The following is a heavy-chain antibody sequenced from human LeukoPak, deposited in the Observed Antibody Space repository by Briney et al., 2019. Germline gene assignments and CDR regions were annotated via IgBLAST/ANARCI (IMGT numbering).Heavy chain of an antibody. V-gene: IGHV3-30*02. CDR2: IQYDGSNK. J-gene: IGHJ1*01. CDR3: AKDRSGPAEH. Sequence: GGSLRLSCAASGFSFSSYGMHWVRQAPGKGLEWVAFIQYDGSNKYYADSVKGRFTISRDNSKNTLYLQTNSLRAEDTAVYYCAKDRSGPAEHWGQGTLVTVSS. CDR1: GFSFSSYG.